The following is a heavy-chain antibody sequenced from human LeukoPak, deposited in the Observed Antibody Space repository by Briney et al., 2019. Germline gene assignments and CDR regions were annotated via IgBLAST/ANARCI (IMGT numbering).Heavy chain of an antibody. CDR3: ARDRDYGDYTFDY. CDR2: INPNSGGT. J-gene: IGHJ4*02. Sequence: ASVKVSCKASGYTFTGYYMHWVRQAPGQGLEWMGWINPNSGGTNYAQKFQGRVTMTRDTSISTAYMELSRLRSDDTAVYYCARDRDYGDYTFDYWGQGTQVTVSS. V-gene: IGHV1-2*02. CDR1: GYTFTGYY. D-gene: IGHD4-17*01.